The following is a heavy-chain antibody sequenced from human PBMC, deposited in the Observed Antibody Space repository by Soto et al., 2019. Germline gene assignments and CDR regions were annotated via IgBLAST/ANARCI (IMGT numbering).Heavy chain of an antibody. J-gene: IGHJ6*02. D-gene: IGHD1-1*01. CDR3: ARGGRQRHYNQATGV. V-gene: IGHV1-2*04. CDR2: INPNTGGT. CDR1: GYTFTGYY. Sequence: QVQLVQSGAEVKQPGASVKVSCKASGYTFTGYYIHWVRQAPGQGLEWVGWINPNTGGTNYAQKFQGWVTMTRDTPIYTAHMEFRRMKSHDTPAYYCARGGRQRHYNQATGVWGQGTTVTVSS.